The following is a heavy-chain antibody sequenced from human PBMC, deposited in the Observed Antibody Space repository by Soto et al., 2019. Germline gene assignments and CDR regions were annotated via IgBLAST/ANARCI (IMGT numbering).Heavy chain of an antibody. CDR1: GYTFTTYG. J-gene: IGHJ6*02. CDR2: IRPYSATT. D-gene: IGHD2-15*01. Sequence: ASVKASCKAPGYTFTTYGISWVRQAPGQGLAWMGWIRPYSATTKYGVKFKGEMTMTPGTATSTAYMDLRSLRSDDTAVCYFARDVQRAAGLLFAYFLHGMDAWD. V-gene: IGHV1-18*04. CDR3: ARDVQRAAGLLFAYFLHGMDA.